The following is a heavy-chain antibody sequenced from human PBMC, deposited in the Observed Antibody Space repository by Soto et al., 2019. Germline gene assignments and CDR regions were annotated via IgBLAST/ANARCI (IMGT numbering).Heavy chain of an antibody. V-gene: IGHV4-61*01. Sequence: QVQLRESGPGLVKPSETLSLTCTVSGGSVSSGSYDWSWIRPPQGQGLVWNGHIYYSGSNNSSPTLKGRVTMSVSKSKNQFYLKLSSVTAADTALCFCARGSVGWYLVRFCDGMDILGHGTTVPTSS. CDR2: IYYSGSN. CDR1: GGSVSSGSYD. J-gene: IGHJ6*02. CDR3: ARGSVGWYLVRFCDGMDI. D-gene: IGHD6-19*01.